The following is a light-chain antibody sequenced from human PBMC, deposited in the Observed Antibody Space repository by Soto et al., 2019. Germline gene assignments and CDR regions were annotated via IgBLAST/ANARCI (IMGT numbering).Light chain of an antibody. CDR3: CSYAGSYIVV. Sequence: QSVLTQPPSVSEAPRQRVTISCSGNSSNIGKNGVNWYQQLPGKAPKLLIYFDALLPSGISDRFSGSRSGTAASLAISGLQSEDEADYYCCSYAGSYIVVFGGGTKVTVL. CDR1: SSNIGKNG. CDR2: FDA. J-gene: IGLJ2*01. V-gene: IGLV1-36*01.